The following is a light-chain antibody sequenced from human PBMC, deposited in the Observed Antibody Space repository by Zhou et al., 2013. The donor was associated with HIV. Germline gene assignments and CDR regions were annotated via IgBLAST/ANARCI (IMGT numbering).Light chain of an antibody. V-gene: IGKV1-39*01. J-gene: IGKJ4*01. CDR2: TAS. Sequence: DIQMTQSPSSLSASVGDRVTISCRASQSIDNYLNWYQQRPGKAPKLLIYTASSLQSGVPSRFSGSGYGTDFTLTISNLQPEDIASYYCQQYKIYPLTFGGGTKVEIK. CDR1: QSIDNY. CDR3: QQYKIYPLT.